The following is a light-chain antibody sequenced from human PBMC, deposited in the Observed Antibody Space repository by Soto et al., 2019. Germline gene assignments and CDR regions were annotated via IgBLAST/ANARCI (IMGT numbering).Light chain of an antibody. V-gene: IGLV1-40*01. Sequence: QSVLTQPPSVSGAPGQRVTISCTGSSSNIGAGYDVHWYQQLPGTAPKLLIYGNSNRPSGVPDRFSCSKSGTSASLAITGLQAEDEADYYGQSYDSSLSGWVLGGGTKLTVL. CDR3: QSYDSSLSGWV. CDR2: GNS. CDR1: SSNIGAGYD. J-gene: IGLJ3*02.